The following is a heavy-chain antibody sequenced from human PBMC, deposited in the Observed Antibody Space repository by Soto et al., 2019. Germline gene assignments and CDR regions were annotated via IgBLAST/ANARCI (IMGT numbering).Heavy chain of an antibody. CDR3: ARDRQLWTHYYYYGMDV. Sequence: QVQLVQSGAEVKKPGASVKVSCKASGYTFTSYGISWVRQAPGQGLEWMGWISAYNGNTNYAQKLQGRVTMTTDTSTSTAYMELRSLRSDDTAVYYCARDRQLWTHYYYYGMDVWGQGTTVTVSS. CDR2: ISAYNGNT. CDR1: GYTFTSYG. J-gene: IGHJ6*02. V-gene: IGHV1-18*01. D-gene: IGHD5-18*01.